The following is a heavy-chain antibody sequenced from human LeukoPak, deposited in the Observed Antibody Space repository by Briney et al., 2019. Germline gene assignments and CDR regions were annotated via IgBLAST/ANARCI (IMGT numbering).Heavy chain of an antibody. Sequence: ASVKVSCKASGYTFTSYAMNWVRQAPGQGLEWMGWINTNTGSPTYAQGFTGRFVFSLDTSVSTAYLQISSLKAEDTAVYYCARDQEYYYGSGSYYTHYFDYWGQGTLVTVSS. CDR3: ARDQEYYYGSGSYYTHYFDY. D-gene: IGHD3-10*01. CDR1: GYTFTSYA. CDR2: INTNTGSP. J-gene: IGHJ4*02. V-gene: IGHV7-4-1*02.